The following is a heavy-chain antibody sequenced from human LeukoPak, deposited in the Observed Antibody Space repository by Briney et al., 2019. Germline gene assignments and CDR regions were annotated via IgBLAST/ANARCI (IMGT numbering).Heavy chain of an antibody. CDR1: GFTFNTYA. CDR2: IRSKAYGGTT. V-gene: IGHV3-49*04. Sequence: PGRSLRLSCAASGFTFNTYAMHWVRQAPGKGLEWVGFIRSKAYGGTTEYAASVKGRFTISRDDSKSIAYLQMNSLKTEDTAVYYCTRLIDYSNYAYYYYGMDVWGQGTTVTVSS. CDR3: TRLIDYSNYAYYYYGMDV. J-gene: IGHJ6*02. D-gene: IGHD4-11*01.